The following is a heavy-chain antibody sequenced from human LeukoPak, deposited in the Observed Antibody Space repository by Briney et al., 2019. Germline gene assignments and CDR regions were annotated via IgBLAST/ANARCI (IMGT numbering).Heavy chain of an antibody. Sequence: ASAKVSCKASGYTFTGYYMHWVRQAPGQGLEWMGWINPNSGGTNYAQKFQGRVTMARDTSISTAYMELSRLRSDDTAVYYCARDNSPPDSSGWSKDYYYYYYMDVWGKGTTVTISS. V-gene: IGHV1-2*02. CDR3: ARDNSPPDSSGWSKDYYYYYYMDV. J-gene: IGHJ6*03. CDR2: INPNSGGT. CDR1: GYTFTGYY. D-gene: IGHD6-19*01.